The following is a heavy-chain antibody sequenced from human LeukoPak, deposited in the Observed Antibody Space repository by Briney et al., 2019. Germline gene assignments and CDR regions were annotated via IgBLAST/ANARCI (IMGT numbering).Heavy chain of an antibody. CDR3: ARHLNYYLDY. V-gene: IGHV3-66*04. Sequence: GGSLRLSCTASGFTVSSNYMTWVRQAPGKGLEWVSIIYSGGTTYYADSVKGRFTISRDNSKNTLYLQMNSLRAEDTAVYYCARHLNYYLDYWGQGTLVTVSS. CDR2: IYSGGTT. D-gene: IGHD3-10*01. CDR1: GFTVSSNY. J-gene: IGHJ4*02.